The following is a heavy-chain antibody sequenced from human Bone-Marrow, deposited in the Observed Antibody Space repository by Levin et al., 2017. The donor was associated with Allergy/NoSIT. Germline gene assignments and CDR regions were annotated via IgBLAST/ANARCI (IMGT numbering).Heavy chain of an antibody. Sequence: SQTLSLTCEVSGYSIRSANWWAWIRQPPGKALEWIGYIFHTGYTDSNPSLKSRVTMSVDTSKNQFSLRLSSVTAVDTAVYYCARTMSSNYPDSFDIWGQGTMVTVSS. CDR1: GYSIRSANW. V-gene: IGHV4-28*01. D-gene: IGHD4-11*01. CDR3: ARTMSSNYPDSFDI. CDR2: IFHTGYT. J-gene: IGHJ3*02.